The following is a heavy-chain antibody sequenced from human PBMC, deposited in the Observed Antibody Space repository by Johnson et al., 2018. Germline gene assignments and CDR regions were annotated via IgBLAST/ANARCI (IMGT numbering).Heavy chain of an antibody. D-gene: IGHD3-22*01. Sequence: QVQLQESGGGVVQPGRSLRLSCAASGFTFSSYAMHWVRQAPGKGLEWVALISYDGSNKDFADSGQGRFTISRDNSKNTLYLQINSLGAEDKAVYYCAKILITMIGGAPFRHLGQGTLVTVAS. J-gene: IGHJ1*01. CDR3: AKILITMIGGAPFRH. V-gene: IGHV3-30-3*02. CDR2: ISYDGSNK. CDR1: GFTFSSYA.